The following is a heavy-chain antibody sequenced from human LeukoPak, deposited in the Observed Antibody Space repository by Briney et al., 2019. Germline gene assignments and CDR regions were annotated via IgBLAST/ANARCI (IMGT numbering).Heavy chain of an antibody. CDR2: IYPGDSDT. CDR3: ARRFFRGALSYYFDY. Sequence: GESLKISCKASGYTFSNQWIGWVRQMPGKGLGWMGIIYPGDSDTRYSPSFQGQVTISADKFINTAYLQWSSLKSSDTATYYCARRFFRGALSYYFDYWGQGTQVTVSS. J-gene: IGHJ4*02. D-gene: IGHD3-10*01. CDR1: GYTFSNQW. V-gene: IGHV5-51*01.